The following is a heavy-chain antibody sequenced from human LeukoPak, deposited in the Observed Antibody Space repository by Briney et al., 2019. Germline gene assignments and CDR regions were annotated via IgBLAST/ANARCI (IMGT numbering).Heavy chain of an antibody. CDR2: INPNSGGT. D-gene: IGHD2-2*01. V-gene: IGHV1-2*02. CDR1: GYTFTSYY. CDR3: ARDTSLVVVPAAIAFDI. Sequence: ASVKVSCKASGYTFTSYYMHWVRQAPGQGLEWMGWINPNSGGTNYAQKFQGRVTMTRDTSISTAYMELSRLRSDDTAVYYCARDTSLVVVPAAIAFDIWGQGTMVTVSS. J-gene: IGHJ3*02.